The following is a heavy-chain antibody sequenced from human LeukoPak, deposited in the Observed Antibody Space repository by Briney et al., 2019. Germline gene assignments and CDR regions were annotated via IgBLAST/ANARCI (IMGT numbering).Heavy chain of an antibody. Sequence: GASVKVSCKASGYTFTSYGISWVRQAPGQGLEWMGWISAYNGNTNYAQKLQGRVTMTTDTSTSTAYMELRSLRSDDTAVYYCARVTYYHDTSGYYDYYFYYYMDVWGTGTTVTVSS. CDR2: ISAYNGNT. D-gene: IGHD3-22*01. J-gene: IGHJ6*03. CDR3: ARVTYYHDTSGYYDYYFYYYMDV. V-gene: IGHV1-18*01. CDR1: GYTFTSYG.